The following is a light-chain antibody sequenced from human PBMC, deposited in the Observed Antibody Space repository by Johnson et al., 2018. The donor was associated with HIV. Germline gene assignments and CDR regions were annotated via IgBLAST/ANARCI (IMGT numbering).Light chain of an antibody. J-gene: IGLJ1*01. CDR2: DTI. CDR1: SSNIGSHY. CDR3: GTWHNSLSTGGV. V-gene: IGLV1-51*01. Sequence: QSVLTQPPSVSAAPGQKVTISCSGSSSNIGSHYVSWYQQVPGTAPRLVIYDTIKRPSGIPDRFSGSKSGTSATLGITGLQTWDEADSYCGTWHNSLSTGGVFGTGTKVTVL.